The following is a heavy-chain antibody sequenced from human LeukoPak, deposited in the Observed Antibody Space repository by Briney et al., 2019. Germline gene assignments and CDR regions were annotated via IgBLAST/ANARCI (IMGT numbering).Heavy chain of an antibody. CDR1: GGSISSYY. CDR3: TTEETYYYDSSGYYADY. V-gene: IGHV3-15*01. D-gene: IGHD3-22*01. CDR2: IKSKTDGGTT. J-gene: IGHJ4*02. Sequence: ETLSLTCTVSGGSISSYYWSWIRQPPGKGPEWIGRIKSKTDGGTTDYAAPVKGRFTISRDDSKNTLYLQMNSLKTEDTAVYYCTTEETYYYDSSGYYADYWCQVTLVTVSS.